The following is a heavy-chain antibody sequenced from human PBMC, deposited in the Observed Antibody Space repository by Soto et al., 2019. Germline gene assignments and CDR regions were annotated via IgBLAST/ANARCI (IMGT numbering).Heavy chain of an antibody. CDR1: GASITSGGHY. Sequence: QVQLQESGPGLLRPSETLSLTCTVSGASITSGGHYWSWIRQYPGKGLEWIAYIYSGGGTYFNPSLKSRVTISADTSKNQFSLKLSSVSAADTAVYYCVRDDGALAITHWGQGTLVTVSS. V-gene: IGHV4-31*03. CDR3: VRDDGALAITH. J-gene: IGHJ4*02. CDR2: IYSGGGT. D-gene: IGHD3-22*01.